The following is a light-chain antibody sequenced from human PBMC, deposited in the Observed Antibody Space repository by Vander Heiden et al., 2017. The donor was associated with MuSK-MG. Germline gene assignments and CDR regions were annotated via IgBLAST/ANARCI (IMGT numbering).Light chain of an antibody. Sequence: QSVLTQPPSVSGTVGQRVSISCSGSSSNIGGNTVNWYQQLPGAAPKRLMYNNNQRASGVPDRFSGSKSGTSASVAISGHRSEDEADYYCATGDDTRNGPMFGGGTKLTVL. V-gene: IGLV1-44*01. J-gene: IGLJ3*02. CDR3: ATGDDTRNGPM. CDR2: NNN. CDR1: SSNIGGNT.